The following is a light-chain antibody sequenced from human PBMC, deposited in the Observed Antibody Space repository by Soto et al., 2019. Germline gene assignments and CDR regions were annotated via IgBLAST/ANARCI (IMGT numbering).Light chain of an antibody. CDR1: QSVSSN. Sequence: EIVMTQSPATLCVSPGERATLSCRASQSVSSNLAWYQQKPGQAPRLLIYGASTRATGIPARFSGSGSGTEFTLTISSLQSEDLAVYYCQQYNNWWTFGQGTKGDIK. CDR3: QQYNNWWT. J-gene: IGKJ1*01. CDR2: GAS. V-gene: IGKV3-15*01.